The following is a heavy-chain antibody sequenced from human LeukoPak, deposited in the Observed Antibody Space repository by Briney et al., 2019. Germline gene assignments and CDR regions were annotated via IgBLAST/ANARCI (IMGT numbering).Heavy chain of an antibody. V-gene: IGHV1-3*01. J-gene: IGHJ6*04. Sequence: ASVKVSCKASGYTFTSYAMHWVRQAPGQRLEWMGWINAGNGNTKYSQKFQGRVTITRDTSASTAYMELSSLRSEDTAVYYCARGGVVVPAAPLRYYGMGVWGKGTTVTVSS. CDR2: INAGNGNT. CDR1: GYTFTSYA. CDR3: ARGGVVVPAAPLRYYGMGV. D-gene: IGHD2-2*01.